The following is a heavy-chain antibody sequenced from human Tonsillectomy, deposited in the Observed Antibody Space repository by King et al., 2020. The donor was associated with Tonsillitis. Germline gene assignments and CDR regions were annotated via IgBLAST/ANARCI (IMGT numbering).Heavy chain of an antibody. CDR1: GYTFTSYH. CDR3: ARDPSSLLAYYYYGMDV. D-gene: IGHD3-3*02. V-gene: IGHV1-18*04. Sequence: AQLVQSGAEVKKPGASVKVSCKASGYTFTSYHISWVRQAPGQGLEWMGSINTHNGNTNYAQKLQGRVTMTTDTSTSTAYMELRSLRSDDTAVYYCARDPSSLLAYYYYGMDVWGQGTTVTVSS. CDR2: INTHNGNT. J-gene: IGHJ6*02.